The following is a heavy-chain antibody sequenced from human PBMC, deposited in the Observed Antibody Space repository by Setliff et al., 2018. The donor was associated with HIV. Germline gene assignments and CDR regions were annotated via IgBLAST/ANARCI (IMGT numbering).Heavy chain of an antibody. D-gene: IGHD5-18*01. V-gene: IGHV1-46*01. CDR2: INPSDGTK. Sequence: ASVKVSCKASGDTFSNYAISWVRQAPGQGLEWMGGINPSDGTKIYAQNFQGRVTMTRDTSTSTVYMELSSLTSGDTAVYYCARGRGYTYDFQYWGQGTLVTVSS. CDR3: ARGRGYTYDFQY. J-gene: IGHJ4*02. CDR1: GDTFSNYA.